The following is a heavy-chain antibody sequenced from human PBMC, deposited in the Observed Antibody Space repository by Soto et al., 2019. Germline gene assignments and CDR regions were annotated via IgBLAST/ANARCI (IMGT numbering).Heavy chain of an antibody. V-gene: IGHV3-30*18. J-gene: IGHJ4*02. CDR1: GFTFSSYG. CDR3: AKDVTSCCYALIDY. CDR2: ISYDGSNK. D-gene: IGHD2-2*01. Sequence: GGSLRLSCAASGFTFSSYGMHWVRQAPGKGLEWVAVISYDGSNKYYADSVKGRFTISRDNSKNTLYLQMNSLRAEDTAVYYCAKDVTSCCYALIDYWGQGTLVTVSS.